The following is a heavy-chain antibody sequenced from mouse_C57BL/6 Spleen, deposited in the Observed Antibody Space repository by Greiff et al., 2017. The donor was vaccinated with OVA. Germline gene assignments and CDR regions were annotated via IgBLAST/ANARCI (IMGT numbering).Heavy chain of an antibody. CDR2: INYDGSST. D-gene: IGHD2-3*01. V-gene: IGHV5-16*01. CDR1: GFTFSDYY. CDR3: ARDGDGYSPYAMDY. J-gene: IGHJ4*01. Sequence: EVKLMESEGGLVQPGSSMKLSCTASGFTFSDYYMAWVRQVPEKGLEWVANINYDGSSTYYLDSLKSRFIISRDNAKNILYLQMSSLKSEDTATYYCARDGDGYSPYAMDYWGQGTSVTVSS.